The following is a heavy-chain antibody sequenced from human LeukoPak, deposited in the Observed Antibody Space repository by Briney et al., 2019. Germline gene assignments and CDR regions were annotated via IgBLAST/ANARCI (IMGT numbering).Heavy chain of an antibody. CDR1: GFTFSSYA. CDR2: ISYNGSNK. J-gene: IGHJ4*02. Sequence: GGSLRLSCAASGFTFSSYAMHWVRQAPGKGLEWVGVISYNGSNKYYADSVKGRFTISRDNSKNTLYLQMNSLRAEDTAVYYCARDIADYYDSSGYYFDYWGQGTLVTVSS. CDR3: ARDIADYYDSSGYYFDY. D-gene: IGHD3-22*01. V-gene: IGHV3-30-3*01.